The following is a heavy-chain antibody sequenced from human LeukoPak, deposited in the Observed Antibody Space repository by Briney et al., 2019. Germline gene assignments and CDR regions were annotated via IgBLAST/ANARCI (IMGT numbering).Heavy chain of an antibody. CDR3: VTEYYGSYNN. CDR2: IKSKTDGGTT. Sequence: GGGLRLSCAGSVGTSTAAWMSWVPQAPGTGLERVGHIKSKTDGGTTDYAAPVKDRFNISRDDSKTTLYLQMNSLKTEDTAVYYCVTEYYGSYNNWGQGILVTVSS. D-gene: IGHD1-26*01. CDR1: VGTSTAAW. J-gene: IGHJ4*02. V-gene: IGHV3-15*01.